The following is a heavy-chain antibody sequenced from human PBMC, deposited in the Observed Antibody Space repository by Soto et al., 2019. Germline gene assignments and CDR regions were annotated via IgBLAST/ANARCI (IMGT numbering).Heavy chain of an antibody. CDR1: GFTFSSYA. Sequence: GGSLRLSCAASGFTFSSYAMHWVRQAPGKGLEWVAVISYDGSNKYYADSVKGRFTISRDNSKNTLYLQTNSLRAEDTAVYYCARDIRFLEWLTRQYNWFDPWGQGTLVTVSS. CDR3: ARDIRFLEWLTRQYNWFDP. D-gene: IGHD3-3*01. J-gene: IGHJ5*02. CDR2: ISYDGSNK. V-gene: IGHV3-30-3*01.